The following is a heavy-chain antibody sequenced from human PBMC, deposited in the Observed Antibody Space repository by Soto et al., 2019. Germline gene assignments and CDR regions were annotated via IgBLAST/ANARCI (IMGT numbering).Heavy chain of an antibody. V-gene: IGHV3-21*01. D-gene: IGHD3-3*01. CDR1: GFTFSSYS. CDR2: ISSSSSYI. CDR3: ARDRYPFWSGFADWFDP. J-gene: IGHJ5*02. Sequence: GGSLRLSCAASGFTFSSYSMNWVRQAPGKGLEWVSSISSSSSYIYYADSVKGRFTISRDNAKNSLYLQMNSLRAEDTAVYYCARDRYPFWSGFADWFDPWGQGTLVTVSS.